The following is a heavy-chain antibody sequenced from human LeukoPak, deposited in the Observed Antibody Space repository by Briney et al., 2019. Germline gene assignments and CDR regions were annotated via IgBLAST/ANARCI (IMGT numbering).Heavy chain of an antibody. CDR2: ISTSGGTT. Sequence: GGSLRLSCAASGFTFSNYAMSWVRQAPGKGLEWVSIISTSGGTTYYADSAKGRFSISRDSAKNTLYLQMNSLRGEHTAVYYCAKDEVIPSYYYIDVWGKGTTVTVSS. D-gene: IGHD2-21*01. CDR3: AKDEVIPSYYYIDV. V-gene: IGHV3-23*01. CDR1: GFTFSNYA. J-gene: IGHJ6*03.